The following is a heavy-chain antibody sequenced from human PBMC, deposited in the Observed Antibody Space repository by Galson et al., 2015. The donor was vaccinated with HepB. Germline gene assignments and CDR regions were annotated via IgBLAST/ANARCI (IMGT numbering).Heavy chain of an antibody. J-gene: IGHJ6*02. Sequence: KLSCTASGFTFSTHYMHWVRQAPGQGLEWVGVINHVSGTTTYAPKFEGRVTITRDTATTTFYMQLSSLMSEDTAIYYCERARPRTISGVIKPPALERTAVWGQGTTVTVSS. CDR2: INHVSGTT. D-gene: IGHD3-3*01. CDR3: ERARPRTISGVIKPPALERTAV. V-gene: IGHV1-46*01. CDR1: GFTFSTHY.